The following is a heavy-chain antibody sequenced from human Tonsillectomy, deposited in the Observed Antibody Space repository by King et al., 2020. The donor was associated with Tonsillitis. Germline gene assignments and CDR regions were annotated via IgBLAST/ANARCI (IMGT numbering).Heavy chain of an antibody. CDR2: IYSGGST. CDR3: ARDLMGASTGFDY. V-gene: IGHV3-53*01. J-gene: IGHJ4*02. Sequence: VQLVESGGGLIQPGGSLRLSCAASGFTVSSNYMSWVRQAPGKGLEWVYVIYSGGSTFYADPVKGRFTITRDNSKNTLYLQINSLRAEDTAVYYCARDLMGASTGFDYWGQGTLVTVSS. D-gene: IGHD1-26*01. CDR1: GFTVSSNY.